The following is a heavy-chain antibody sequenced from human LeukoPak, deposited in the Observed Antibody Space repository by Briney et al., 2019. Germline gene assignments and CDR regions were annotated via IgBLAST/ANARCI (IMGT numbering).Heavy chain of an antibody. CDR2: IRGSGGST. CDR3: AKEGHYYYDSSGLMES. V-gene: IGHV3-23*01. CDR1: GFTFSSYA. Sequence: GGSLRLSCAASGFTFSSYAMSWVRQAPGKGLEWVSAIRGSGGSTYYADSVKGRFTISRDNSKNTLYLQMNSLRAEDTAVYYCAKEGHYYYDSSGLMESWGQGTLVTVSS. D-gene: IGHD3-22*01. J-gene: IGHJ4*02.